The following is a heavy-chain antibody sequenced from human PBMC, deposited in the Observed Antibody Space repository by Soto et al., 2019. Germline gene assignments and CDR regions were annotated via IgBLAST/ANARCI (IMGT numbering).Heavy chain of an antibody. D-gene: IGHD2-15*01. J-gene: IGHJ4*02. V-gene: IGHV3-23*01. CDR1: GFTFSSYA. CDR2: IGGSGGST. CDR3: AKDKEGPTTVVVVAATPDY. Sequence: EVQLLESGGGLVQPGGSLRLSCAASGFTFSSYAMSWVRQAPGKGLEWVSAIGGSGGSTYYADSVKGRFTISRDNSKNTLYLQMNSLRAEDTAVYYCAKDKEGPTTVVVVAATPDYWGQGTLVTVSS.